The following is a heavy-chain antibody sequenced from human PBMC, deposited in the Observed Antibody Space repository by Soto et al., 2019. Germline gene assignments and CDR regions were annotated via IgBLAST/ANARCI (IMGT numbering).Heavy chain of an antibody. CDR3: ARGDIVAIFGMDV. Sequence: QVQLVQSGAEVKQPGASVTVSCQASGYTFTNYYMHWLRQAPGQGLEWMGIINPSGGSTTYAQKFQGRVTMTRDTSTSTVYMELSSLRSEDTAVYYCARGDIVAIFGMDVWGQGTTVTVSS. J-gene: IGHJ6*02. V-gene: IGHV1-46*01. CDR2: INPSGGST. D-gene: IGHD5-12*01. CDR1: GYTFTNYY.